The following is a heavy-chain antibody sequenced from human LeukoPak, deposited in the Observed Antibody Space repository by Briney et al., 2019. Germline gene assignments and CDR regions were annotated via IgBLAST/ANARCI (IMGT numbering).Heavy chain of an antibody. D-gene: IGHD5-12*01. J-gene: IGHJ4*02. V-gene: IGHV3-23*01. CDR2: ISDSGGST. Sequence: HPGGSLRLSCAASGFPLNSYAVSWVRQAPGKGLEWVSAISDSGGSTSYADSVKGRFTISRDNSKNTLYLQMNSLRAEDTAVYYCAKCGNSGCHLIDYWGQGTLVTVSS. CDR1: GFPLNSYA. CDR3: AKCGNSGCHLIDY.